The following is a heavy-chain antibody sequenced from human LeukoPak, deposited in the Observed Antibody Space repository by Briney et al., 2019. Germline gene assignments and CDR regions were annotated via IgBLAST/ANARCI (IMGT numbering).Heavy chain of an antibody. J-gene: IGHJ4*02. CDR2: ISSTSNTI. CDR1: GFTFSSYS. Sequence: PGGSLRLSCAASGFTFSSYSMNWVRQAPGKGLEWVSYISSTSNTIYYTESVKGRFTISRDNAKNSLYLQMNSLRAEDTAVYYCASRFDYWGQGTLVTVSS. V-gene: IGHV3-48*01. CDR3: ASRFDY.